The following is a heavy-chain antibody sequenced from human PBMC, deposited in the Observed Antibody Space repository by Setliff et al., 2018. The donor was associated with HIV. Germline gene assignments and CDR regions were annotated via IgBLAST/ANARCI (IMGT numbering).Heavy chain of an antibody. CDR3: AKEGDRYGLDLDY. Sequence: GASVKVSCKASGYIFNSYTMHWVRQAPGQRLEWMGWINTANYKTKYSQKFQGRVTITRDTSASTAYMELSSLRSEDTAVYYCAKEGDRYGLDLDYWGQGTLVTVSS. D-gene: IGHD5-18*01. CDR2: INTANYKT. V-gene: IGHV1-3*04. CDR1: GYIFNSYT. J-gene: IGHJ4*02.